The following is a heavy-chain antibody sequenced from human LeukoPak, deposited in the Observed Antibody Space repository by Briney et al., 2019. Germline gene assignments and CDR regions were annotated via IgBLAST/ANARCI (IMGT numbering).Heavy chain of an antibody. Sequence: SETLSLTCTVSGGSISSYYWSWIRQPPGKGLEWIGYIYYSGSTNYNPSLKSRVTISVDTSKNQFSLKLSSVTAADTTVYYCARIYYYDSSGPYYFDYWGQGTLVTVSS. D-gene: IGHD3-22*01. J-gene: IGHJ4*02. CDR1: GGSISSYY. CDR3: ARIYYYDSSGPYYFDY. CDR2: IYYSGST. V-gene: IGHV4-59*01.